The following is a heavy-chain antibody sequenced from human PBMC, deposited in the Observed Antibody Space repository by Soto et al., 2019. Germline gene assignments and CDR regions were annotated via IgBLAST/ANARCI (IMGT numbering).Heavy chain of an antibody. CDR1: GYAFTSYA. CDR3: ESDNGILTGSKWLDP. D-gene: IGHD3-9*01. CDR2: INAGNGNT. J-gene: IGHJ5*02. Sequence: GASVKGSCKASGYAFTSYAMHWVRQAPGQRLEWMGWINAGNGNTKYSQKFQGRVTITRDTSASTAYMELSSLRSEDTAVYYCESDNGILTGSKWLDPWGQGTLVTVS. V-gene: IGHV1-3*01.